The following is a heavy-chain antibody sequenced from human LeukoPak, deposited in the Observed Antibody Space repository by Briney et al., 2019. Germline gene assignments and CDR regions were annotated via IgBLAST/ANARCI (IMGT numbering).Heavy chain of an antibody. J-gene: IGHJ4*02. D-gene: IGHD3-10*01. Sequence: GASLRLSCGASGLTVSSYGMSWVRQAPGKGLEWVSTIIGSAVNTYYADPVKGRFTISRDDSKNTVYLQMNSLRAEDTAVYSCAKYTSGTSYRGLDQWGQGTLVTVSS. CDR3: AKYTSGTSYRGLDQ. CDR1: GLTVSSYG. CDR2: IIGSAVNT. V-gene: IGHV3-23*01.